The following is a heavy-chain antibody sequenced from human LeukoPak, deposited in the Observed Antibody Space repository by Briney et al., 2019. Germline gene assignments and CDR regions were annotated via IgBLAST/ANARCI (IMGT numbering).Heavy chain of an antibody. J-gene: IGHJ6*02. V-gene: IGHV1-2*02. CDR3: ARAYGNGRGRNGMDV. D-gene: IGHD4-11*01. Sequence: ASVKVSCKASGYTFTGYYMHWVRQAPGQGLEWMGWINPNSGGTNYAQKFQGRVTMTRDTSISTAYMELSRLRSDDTAVYYCARAYGNGRGRNGMDVWGQGTTVIVSS. CDR1: GYTFTGYY. CDR2: INPNSGGT.